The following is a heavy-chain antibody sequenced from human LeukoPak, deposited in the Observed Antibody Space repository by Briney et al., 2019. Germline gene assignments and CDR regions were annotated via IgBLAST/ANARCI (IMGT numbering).Heavy chain of an antibody. CDR1: GGTFSSYA. Sequence: SVKVSCKASGGTFSSYAISWVRQAPGQGLEWMGRIIPILGIANYAQKFQGRVTITADKSTSTAYMELSSLRSEDTAVYYCAEAPDVDTAMVTSDCWGQGTLVTVSS. CDR3: AEAPDVDTAMVTSDC. J-gene: IGHJ4*02. V-gene: IGHV1-69*04. D-gene: IGHD5-18*01. CDR2: IIPILGIA.